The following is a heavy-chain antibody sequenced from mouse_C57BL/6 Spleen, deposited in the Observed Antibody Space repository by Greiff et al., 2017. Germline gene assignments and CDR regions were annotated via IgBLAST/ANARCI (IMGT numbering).Heavy chain of an antibody. CDR3: ARVYDYAYAMDY. J-gene: IGHJ4*01. CDR1: GFTFSDYY. V-gene: IGHV5-16*01. CDR2: INYDGSST. Sequence: VESEGGLVQPGSSMKLSCTASGFTFSDYYMAWVRQVPEKGLEWVANINYDGSSTYYLDSLKSRFIISRDNAKNILYLQMSSLKSEDTATYYCARVYDYAYAMDYWGQGTSVTVSS. D-gene: IGHD2-4*01.